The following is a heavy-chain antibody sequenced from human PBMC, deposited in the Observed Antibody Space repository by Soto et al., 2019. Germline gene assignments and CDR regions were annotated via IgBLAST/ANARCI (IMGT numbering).Heavy chain of an antibody. CDR2: ISGSDGKT. V-gene: IGHV3-23*01. D-gene: IGHD3-3*01. CDR3: ARWSYLDY. Sequence: GGSRRRSWAASGLSFGSYALSWVRQAPGKGLEWVSTISGSDGKTFYADSVKGRFSISRDTSQSTLYLQMNSLRADDTAMYYCARWSYLDYWGQGTRVTVSS. CDR1: GLSFGSYA. J-gene: IGHJ4*02.